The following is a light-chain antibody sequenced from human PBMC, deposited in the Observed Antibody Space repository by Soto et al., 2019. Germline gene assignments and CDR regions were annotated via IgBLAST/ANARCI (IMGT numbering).Light chain of an antibody. CDR2: ENN. J-gene: IGLJ3*02. CDR3: GTWDSSLSAGV. V-gene: IGLV1-51*01. Sequence: QSVLTQPPSVSAASGQKVTISCSGRTYNIGNNYVYWYQQLPGTAPKLLIYENNKRASGIPDRFSGSKSGTSATLGITGLQTGDEADYYCGTWDSSLSAGVFGGGTKVTVL. CDR1: TYNIGNNY.